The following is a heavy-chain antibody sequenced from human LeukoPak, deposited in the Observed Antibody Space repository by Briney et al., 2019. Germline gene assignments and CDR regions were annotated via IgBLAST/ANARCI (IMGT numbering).Heavy chain of an antibody. CDR2: ISTSSSYI. J-gene: IGHJ3*02. D-gene: IGHD1-26*01. V-gene: IGHV3-21*01. CDR3: ARGTSTGWELLGAFDI. CDR1: GFTFSSYS. Sequence: GGSLRLSCAASGFTFSSYSMNCVRQAPGKGLEWVSSISTSSSYIYYADSVKGRFTISRDNARNSLYLQMNSLRAEDTAVYYCARGTSTGWELLGAFDIWGQGTMVTVSS.